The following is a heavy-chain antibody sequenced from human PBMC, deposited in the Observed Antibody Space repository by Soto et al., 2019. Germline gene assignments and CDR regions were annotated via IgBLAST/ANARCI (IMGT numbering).Heavy chain of an antibody. CDR1: GGSISSYY. CDR2: IYYSGST. CDR3: ARVLRGPSSQSRFWFDP. V-gene: IGHV4-59*01. Sequence: QVQLQESGPGLVKPSETLSLTCTVSGGSISSYYWSWIRQPPGKGLEWIGYIYYSGSTNYNPSLKSRVTISVDTSKNQFSLKLSSVTAADTAGYYCARVLRGPSSQSRFWFDPWGQGTLVTVSS. D-gene: IGHD6-13*01. J-gene: IGHJ5*02.